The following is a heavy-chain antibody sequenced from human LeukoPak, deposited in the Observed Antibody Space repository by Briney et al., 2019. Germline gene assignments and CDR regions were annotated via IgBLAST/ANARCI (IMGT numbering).Heavy chain of an antibody. CDR2: ISYTWNT. CDR1: GGSMSSSSFY. J-gene: IGHJ6*03. D-gene: IGHD3-10*01. V-gene: IGHV4-39*07. Sequence: SETLSLTCTVSGGSMSSSSFYWGWIRQPPGKGLEWIGSISYTWNTYYNPSLKSRVTMSVDTSKNQFSLKLSSVTAADTAVYYCARDYGSGSYDYYKYMDVWGKGTTVTVSS. CDR3: ARDYGSGSYDYYKYMDV.